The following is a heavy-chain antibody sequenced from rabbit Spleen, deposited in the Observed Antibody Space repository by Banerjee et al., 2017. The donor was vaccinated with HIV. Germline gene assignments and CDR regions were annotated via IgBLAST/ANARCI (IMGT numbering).Heavy chain of an antibody. CDR3: ARDLVGVIGWNFYL. V-gene: IGHV1S45*01. CDR2: INVVTGKA. J-gene: IGHJ4*01. D-gene: IGHD1-1*01. CDR1: GFSFSNKAV. Sequence: QEQLVESGGGLVRPEGSLKLSCTASGFSFSNKAVMCWVRQAPGKGLEWIACINVVTGKAVYATWATGRFTISKTSSTTVTLQVTSLTAADRAAYFCARDLVGVIGWNFYLWGPGTLVTVS.